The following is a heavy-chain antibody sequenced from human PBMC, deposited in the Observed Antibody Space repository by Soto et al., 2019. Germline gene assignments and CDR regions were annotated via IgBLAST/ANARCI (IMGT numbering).Heavy chain of an antibody. Sequence: EVQLVESGGDVVQPGGSLRLSCAASGFTFEDYTIHWVRQAPGKALEWVSLISWDGGTTYYTHSVNGRFTISRDNSKNSLYLQMNRLRPEDTALYYCAKDGSQKDDDGNWLGSWGQGTLVTVSS. CDR2: ISWDGGTT. J-gene: IGHJ5*01. CDR3: AKDGSQKDDDGNWLGS. CDR1: GFTFEDYT. D-gene: IGHD3-16*01. V-gene: IGHV3-43*01.